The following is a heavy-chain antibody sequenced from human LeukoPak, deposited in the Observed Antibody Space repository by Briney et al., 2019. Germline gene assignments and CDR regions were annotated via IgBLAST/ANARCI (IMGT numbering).Heavy chain of an antibody. CDR1: GYTFTNYA. CDR3: ARDPFTIFGVVTDDAFDI. V-gene: IGHV1-2*02. Sequence: ASVKVSCKASGYTFTNYAINWVRQAPGQGLEWMGWINPNSGGTNYAQKFQGRVTMTRDTSISTAYMELSRLRSDDTAVYYCARDPFTIFGVVTDDAFDIWGQGTMVTVSS. J-gene: IGHJ3*02. CDR2: INPNSGGT. D-gene: IGHD3-3*01.